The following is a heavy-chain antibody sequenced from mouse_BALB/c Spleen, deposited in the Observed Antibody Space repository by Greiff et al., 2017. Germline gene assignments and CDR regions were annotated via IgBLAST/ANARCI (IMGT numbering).Heavy chain of an antibody. CDR1: GYTFTDYE. D-gene: IGHD3-3*01. V-gene: IGHV1-15*01. Sequence: QVQLQQSGAELVRPGASVTLSCKASGYTFTDYEMHWVKQTPVHGLEWIGAIDPETGGTAYNQKFKGKATLTADKSSSTAYMELRSLTTEDSAIYYCARHGDPDYYAMDYWGQGTSVTVSA. CDR2: IDPETGGT. J-gene: IGHJ4*01. CDR3: ARHGDPDYYAMDY.